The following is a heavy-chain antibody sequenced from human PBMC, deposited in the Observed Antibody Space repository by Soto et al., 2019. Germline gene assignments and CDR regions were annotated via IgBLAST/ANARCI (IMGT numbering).Heavy chain of an antibody. CDR1: GGSISSGGYH. J-gene: IGHJ4*02. CDR2: IYYSGST. CDR3: VRMNYYDTSGYPFXY. Sequence: SETLSLTCTVSGGSISSGGYHWNWIRQHPGKGLEWIGNIYYSGSTYYNPSLKSRVTISIDTSKNQFSLKLNSVTAADTAVYYCVRMNYYDTSGYPFXYWSQGMMVPVSS. D-gene: IGHD3-22*01. V-gene: IGHV4-31*03.